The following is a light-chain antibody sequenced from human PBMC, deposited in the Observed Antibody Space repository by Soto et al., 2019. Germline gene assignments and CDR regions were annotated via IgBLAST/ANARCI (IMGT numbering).Light chain of an antibody. Sequence: EIVLTQSPGTLSLSPGERATLSCRASQSVSSSYLAWYQQKPGQAPRLLIYGASSRATGIPDRFSGSGSGTDFTLTISRLEREDFAVYYCQQYGSSPQTFGRGAKVDIK. J-gene: IGKJ1*01. CDR2: GAS. CDR1: QSVSSSY. CDR3: QQYGSSPQT. V-gene: IGKV3-20*01.